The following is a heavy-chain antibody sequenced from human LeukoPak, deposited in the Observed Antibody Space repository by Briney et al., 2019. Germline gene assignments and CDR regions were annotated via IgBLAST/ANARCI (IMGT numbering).Heavy chain of an antibody. Sequence: PSETLSLTCTVSGGSISSYYWSWIRQPPGKGLEWIGYIYYSGSTNYNPSLKSRVTISVDTSKNQFSLKLSSVTAADTAVYYCARDGKDGYILDAFDIWGQGTMVTVSS. V-gene: IGHV4-59*01. CDR3: ARDGKDGYILDAFDI. CDR1: GGSISSYY. CDR2: IYYSGST. D-gene: IGHD5-24*01. J-gene: IGHJ3*02.